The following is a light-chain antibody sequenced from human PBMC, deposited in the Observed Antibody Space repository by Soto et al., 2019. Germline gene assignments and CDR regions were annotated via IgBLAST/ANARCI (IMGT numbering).Light chain of an antibody. CDR3: QQYYSSPVT. Sequence: DIVMTQSPDSLAVSPGERATINCKSSQSLVPSSNNKNYLIWYQQKPGQPPKLLIYWASTRESGVPERFSGSGSGTDFTLTISSLQTEDAAVYFCQQYYSSPVTFGGGTKVEIK. V-gene: IGKV4-1*01. CDR1: QSLVPSSNNKNY. J-gene: IGKJ4*01. CDR2: WAS.